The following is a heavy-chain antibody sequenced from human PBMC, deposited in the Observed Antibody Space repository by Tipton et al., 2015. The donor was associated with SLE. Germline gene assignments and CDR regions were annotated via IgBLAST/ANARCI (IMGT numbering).Heavy chain of an antibody. CDR2: MNPNSGNT. Sequence: QLVQSGPEVKKPGASVKVSCRASGYTFTNYDINWVRQATGQGLEWMGWMNPNSGNTGYAQKFQGRVTITRNTSIITAYMELSSLRSEDTAVYYCASGVGIDDAFDIWGQGTMVTVSS. V-gene: IGHV1-8*03. J-gene: IGHJ3*02. CDR3: ASGVGIDDAFDI. CDR1: GYTFTNYD.